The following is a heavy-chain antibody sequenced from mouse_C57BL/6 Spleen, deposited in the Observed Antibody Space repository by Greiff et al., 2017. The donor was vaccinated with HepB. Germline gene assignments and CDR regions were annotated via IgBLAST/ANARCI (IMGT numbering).Heavy chain of an antibody. V-gene: IGHV1-50*01. CDR3: DQRAQDTFDY. D-gene: IGHD3-2*02. CDR2: IYPSDSYT. Sequence: QVQLQQPGAELVKPGASVKLSCKASGYTFTSYWMQWVKQRPGQGLEWIGEIYPSDSYTNYNQEFKGKATVTVDTSSSTAHMRLSSLTSEDSAVYYGDQRAQDTFDYWGQGTLVTVSA. CDR1: GYTFTSYW. J-gene: IGHJ3*01.